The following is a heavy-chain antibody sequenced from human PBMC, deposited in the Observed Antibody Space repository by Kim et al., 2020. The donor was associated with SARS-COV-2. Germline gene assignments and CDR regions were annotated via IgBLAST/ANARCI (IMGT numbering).Heavy chain of an antibody. CDR1: GGSFSGYY. D-gene: IGHD6-6*01. CDR2: INHSGST. Sequence: SETLSLTCAVYGGSFSGYYWSWIRQPPGKGLEWIGEINHSGSTNYNPSLKSRVTISVDTSKNQFSLKLSSVTAADTAVYYCAREYSSSFLDYWGQGTLVT. J-gene: IGHJ4*02. CDR3: AREYSSSFLDY. V-gene: IGHV4-34*01.